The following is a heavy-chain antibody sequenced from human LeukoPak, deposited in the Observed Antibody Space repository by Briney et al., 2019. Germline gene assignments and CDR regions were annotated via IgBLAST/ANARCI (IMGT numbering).Heavy chain of an antibody. D-gene: IGHD3-22*01. CDR3: ARASYSYDINGWVPFDY. V-gene: IGHV4-4*02. CDR1: GASISSSNW. J-gene: IGHJ4*02. CDR2: IYHSGST. Sequence: PSGTLSLTCAVSGASISSSNWLSWVRQPPGKGLEWIGEIYHSGSTNYNPSLKSRVTISVDTSRNQFSLKLSSVTAADTAVYYCARASYSYDINGWVPFDYWGQGTLVTVSS.